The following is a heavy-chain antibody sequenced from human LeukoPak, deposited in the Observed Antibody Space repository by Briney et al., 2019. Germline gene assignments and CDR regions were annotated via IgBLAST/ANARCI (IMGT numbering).Heavy chain of an antibody. Sequence: GGSLRLSCAASGFTFSGYWIHWVRQAPGKGLVWVSRINSDGSSTSYADSVKGRFTISRDNAKNTLYLQMNSLRAEDTAVYYCARGNSLLGWFDPWGQGTLVTVSS. CDR3: ARGNSLLGWFDP. V-gene: IGHV3-74*01. J-gene: IGHJ5*02. D-gene: IGHD1-26*01. CDR1: GFTFSGYW. CDR2: INSDGSST.